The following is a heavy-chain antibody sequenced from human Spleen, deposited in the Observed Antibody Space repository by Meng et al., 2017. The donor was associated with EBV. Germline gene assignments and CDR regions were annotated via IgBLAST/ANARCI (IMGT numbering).Heavy chain of an antibody. D-gene: IGHD4-17*01. CDR1: GESFSGNY. CDR2: INHSGIT. Sequence: QGQLKQWGAGLLKPSETLSPTWAVYGESFSGNYWTWIRQPPGKGLEWIGDINHSGITNYNPSLKSRVTISADTSKNQFSLKMTSVTAADTALYYCAGGRGLPNYWGQGTLVTVSS. V-gene: IGHV4-34*01. CDR3: AGGRGLPNY. J-gene: IGHJ4*02.